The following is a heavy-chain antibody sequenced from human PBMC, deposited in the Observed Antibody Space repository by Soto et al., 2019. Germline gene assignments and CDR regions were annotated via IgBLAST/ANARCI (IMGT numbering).Heavy chain of an antibody. D-gene: IGHD4-4*01. Sequence: ASVKVSCKASGYTFTGYYMHWVRQAPGQGLEWMGWINPNSGGTNYAQKFQGRVTMTRDTSISTAYMELSRLRSDDTAVYYSAREGPDTVTTWANYYYYGMDVWGQGTTVIVSS. CDR2: INPNSGGT. CDR3: AREGPDTVTTWANYYYYGMDV. J-gene: IGHJ6*02. V-gene: IGHV1-2*02. CDR1: GYTFTGYY.